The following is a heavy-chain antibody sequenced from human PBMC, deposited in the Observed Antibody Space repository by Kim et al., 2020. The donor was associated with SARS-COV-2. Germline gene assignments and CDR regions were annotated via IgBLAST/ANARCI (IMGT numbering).Heavy chain of an antibody. V-gene: IGHV3-21*01. D-gene: IGHD6-6*01. CDR3: ARDSKQLTFDY. J-gene: IGHJ4*01. CDR1: GFTFSSYS. CDR2: ISSSSSYI. Sequence: GGSLRLSCAGSGFTFSSYSMNWVRQAPGKVLEWFSAISSSSSYINYADSVKGRFTISRDNSKNSLYLQMKSLRAEDTAVYYCARDSKQLTFDYWGHGTLVTVSS.